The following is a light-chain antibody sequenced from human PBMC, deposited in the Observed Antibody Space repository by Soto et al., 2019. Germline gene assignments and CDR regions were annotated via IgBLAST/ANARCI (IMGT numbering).Light chain of an antibody. Sequence: EIVLTQSPDTLSLSPGDRVTLSCRASQSVRSNFLAWYQQKRGQAPRLLIYGASTGATGVADRFTGSGSGTEFTLTISRLEPEDFGVFYCHQYGNSPYTFGRGTKLEI. CDR1: QSVRSNF. V-gene: IGKV3-20*01. CDR2: GAS. J-gene: IGKJ2*01. CDR3: HQYGNSPYT.